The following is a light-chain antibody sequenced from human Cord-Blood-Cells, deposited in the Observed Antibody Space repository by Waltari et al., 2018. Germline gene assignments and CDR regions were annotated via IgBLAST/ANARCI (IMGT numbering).Light chain of an antibody. CDR1: QDISNY. CDR3: QQYDNLPPYT. CDR2: DAS. J-gene: IGKJ2*01. Sequence: DIQMTHSTSSLSASVGDRVTITCQASQDISNYLNWYQQKPGKAPKLLLYDASNLETGIPSRFSGSGAGTDFTFTISSLQPEDIATYYCQQYDNLPPYTFGQGTKLDIK. V-gene: IGKV1-33*01.